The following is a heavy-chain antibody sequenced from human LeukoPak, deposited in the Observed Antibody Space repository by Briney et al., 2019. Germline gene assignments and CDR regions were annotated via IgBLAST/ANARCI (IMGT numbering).Heavy chain of an antibody. V-gene: IGHV4-59*01. J-gene: IGHJ6*03. D-gene: IGHD1-26*01. Sequence: SETLSLTCAVYGGSFSGYYWSWIRQPPGKGLEWIGYIYYSGSTNYNPSLKSRVTISVDTSKNQFSLKLSSVTAADTAVYYCTSGSYSFYYMDVWGKGTTVTVSS. CDR3: TSGSYSFYYMDV. CDR1: GGSFSGYY. CDR2: IYYSGST.